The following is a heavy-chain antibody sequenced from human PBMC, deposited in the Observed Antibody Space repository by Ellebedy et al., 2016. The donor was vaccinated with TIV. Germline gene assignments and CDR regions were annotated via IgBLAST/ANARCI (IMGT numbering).Heavy chain of an antibody. CDR1: GYTFTSHA. V-gene: IGHV1-3*01. J-gene: IGHJ4*02. D-gene: IGHD6-13*01. CDR2: INAGNGLT. CDR3: ARSAAGTVDY. Sequence: AASVKVSCKASGYTFTSHAMHWVRQAPGQRLEWMRWINAGNGLTRYSQKFQGRVTITRDTSASTAYMELSSLRSEDTAVYYCARSAAGTVDYWGQGTQVTVSS.